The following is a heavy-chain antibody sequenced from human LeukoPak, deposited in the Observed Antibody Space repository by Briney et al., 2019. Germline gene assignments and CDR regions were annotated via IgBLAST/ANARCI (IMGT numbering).Heavy chain of an antibody. CDR2: VYTSGST. CDR1: GGSISSGSFS. D-gene: IGHD6-13*01. J-gene: IGHJ6*03. V-gene: IGHV4-61*02. Sequence: SETLSLTCTVSGGSISSGSFSWSWIRQPAGKGLEWIGRVYTSGSTNYNPSLKSRVTISVDTSKSQFSLKLSSVIAADTAVYYCVRCLSNNWFGRYDYYMDVWGKGTTVTVSS. CDR3: VRCLSNNWFGRYDYYMDV.